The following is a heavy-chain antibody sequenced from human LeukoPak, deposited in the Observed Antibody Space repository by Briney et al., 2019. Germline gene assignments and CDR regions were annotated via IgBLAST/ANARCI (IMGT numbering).Heavy chain of an antibody. Sequence: GGSLRLSCAASGFTYGSPWMHWVRQAPGKGLEWVAVISDNGSKEYHADSVKGRFTISRDNSKSTLYLQMNNLRAEDTAVYRCARESQWGNHFDSWGQGSLVTVSS. D-gene: IGHD3-16*01. CDR1: GFTYGSPW. CDR3: ARESQWGNHFDS. J-gene: IGHJ4*02. CDR2: ISDNGSKE. V-gene: IGHV3-30*03.